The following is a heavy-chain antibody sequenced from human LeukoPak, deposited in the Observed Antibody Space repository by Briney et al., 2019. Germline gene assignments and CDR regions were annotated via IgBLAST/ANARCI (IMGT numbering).Heavy chain of an antibody. J-gene: IGHJ4*02. CDR2: TSYSGNT. CDR3: ARWHRHGRYFDY. D-gene: IGHD3-16*02. Sequence: SETLSLTCTVSGGSISGDYWNWIRQPPGKGLEGIGYTSYSGNTDYKPSLRSRVTMSVDTSKNQLSLKLTSATAADTAVYYCARWHRHGRYFDYWGQGALVTVSS. CDR1: GGSISGDY. V-gene: IGHV4-59*01.